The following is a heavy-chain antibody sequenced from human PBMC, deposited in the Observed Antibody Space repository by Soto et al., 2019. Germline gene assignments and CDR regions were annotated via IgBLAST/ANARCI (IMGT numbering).Heavy chain of an antibody. V-gene: IGHV3-23*01. Sequence: EVQLLESGGGLVQPGGSLRLSCAASGLTFSNHAMNWVRQAPGKGLEWVSVISGSGDSTYYADSVKGRVTISRDNSKNTLDLQMDSLRVDDTAVYYCAKRIGGFVPYGLDVWGQGTTVTVSS. CDR1: GLTFSNHA. D-gene: IGHD3-10*01. CDR2: ISGSGDST. CDR3: AKRIGGFVPYGLDV. J-gene: IGHJ6*02.